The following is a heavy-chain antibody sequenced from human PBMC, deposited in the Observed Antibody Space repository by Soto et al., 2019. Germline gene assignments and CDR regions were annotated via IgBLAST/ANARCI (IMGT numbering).Heavy chain of an antibody. Sequence: SETLSLTCTVSGGSISSGGYYWSWIRQHPGKGLEWIGYIYYSGSTYYNPSLKSRVTISVDTSKNQFSLKLSSVTAADTAVYYCARIPNYSSSWYLDYWGQGTLVTVSS. CDR2: IYYSGST. V-gene: IGHV4-31*03. J-gene: IGHJ4*02. CDR1: GGSISSGGYY. CDR3: ARIPNYSSSWYLDY. D-gene: IGHD6-13*01.